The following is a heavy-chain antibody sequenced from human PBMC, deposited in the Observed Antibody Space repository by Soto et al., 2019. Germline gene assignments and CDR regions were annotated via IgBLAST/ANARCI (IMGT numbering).Heavy chain of an antibody. V-gene: IGHV4-30-4*01. Sequence: SETLSLTCTVSGGSISSGDYYWSWIRQPPGKGLGWIGSIYYSGSTYYNPSLKSRVTISVDTSKNQFSLKLSSVTAADTAVYYCASKFGELLADAFDIWGQGTVVTVSS. D-gene: IGHD3-10*01. CDR3: ASKFGELLADAFDI. J-gene: IGHJ3*02. CDR1: GGSISSGDYY. CDR2: IYYSGST.